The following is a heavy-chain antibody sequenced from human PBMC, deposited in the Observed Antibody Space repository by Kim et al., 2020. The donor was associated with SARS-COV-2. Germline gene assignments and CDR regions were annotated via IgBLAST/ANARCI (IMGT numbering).Heavy chain of an antibody. D-gene: IGHD5-18*01. CDR3: TTDSRYSYEYYYGMDV. V-gene: IGHV3-15*01. Sequence: GGSLRLSCAASGFTFSNAWMSWVRQAPGKGLEWVGRIKSKTDGGTTDYAAPVKGRFTISRDDSKNTLYLQMNSLKTEDTAVYYCTTDSRYSYEYYYGMDVWGQGTTVTVSS. CDR2: IKSKTDGGTT. CDR1: GFTFSNAW. J-gene: IGHJ6*02.